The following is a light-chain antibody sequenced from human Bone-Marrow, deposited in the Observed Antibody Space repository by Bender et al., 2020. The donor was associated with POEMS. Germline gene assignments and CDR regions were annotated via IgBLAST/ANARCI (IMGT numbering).Light chain of an antibody. Sequence: QSALTQPASLSGSPGQSITISCTGTSSDVGTYDLVSWYQHHPGKAPKLMIYDVYKRPSGVSHRFSGSKSGDTASLTIARLRAEDEAVYYCSSYTSTYTQVFGGGTKLTVL. V-gene: IGLV2-14*02. CDR3: SSYTSTYTQV. J-gene: IGLJ3*02. CDR2: DVY. CDR1: SSDVGTYDL.